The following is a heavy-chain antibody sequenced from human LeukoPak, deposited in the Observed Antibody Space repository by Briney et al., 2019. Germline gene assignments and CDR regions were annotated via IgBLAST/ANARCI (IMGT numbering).Heavy chain of an antibody. CDR1: GGTFSSYA. J-gene: IGHJ4*02. Sequence: ASVKGTCKASGGTFSSYAISWVRQAPGQGLEWMGGIIPIFGTANSAQKFQGRVTITPDESTSAAYMELSSLRSEDTAVYYCAREQLRYGDYDTSFDYWARENRVTVFS. V-gene: IGHV1-69*01. CDR2: IIPIFGTA. CDR3: AREQLRYGDYDTSFDY. D-gene: IGHD4-17*01.